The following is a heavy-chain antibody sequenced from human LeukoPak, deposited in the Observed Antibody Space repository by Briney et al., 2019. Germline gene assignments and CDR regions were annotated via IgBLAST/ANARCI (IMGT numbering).Heavy chain of an antibody. D-gene: IGHD5-12*01. CDR1: GFTFDDYA. Sequence: GRSLRLSCAASGFTFDDYAMHWVRQAPGKGLEWVSGINWNSGVIGYADSVKGRFTISRDNAKNSLFLQMNSLRAEDTAVYYCAREVRAYGGYSQSDYWGQGTLVTVSS. CDR2: INWNSGVI. J-gene: IGHJ4*02. CDR3: AREVRAYGGYSQSDY. V-gene: IGHV3-9*01.